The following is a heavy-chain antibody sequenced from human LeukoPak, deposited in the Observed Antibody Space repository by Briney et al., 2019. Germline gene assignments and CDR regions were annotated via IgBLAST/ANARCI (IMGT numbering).Heavy chain of an antibody. CDR3: ARDGRNGYEDDY. Sequence: GGSLRLSCAASGFTFSDYYMTWIRQAPGKGLECISYTSGSDVTIYYADSVKGRFTISRDNPKNSLYLEMNSLRAEDTAVYYCARDGRNGYEDDYWGQGTLVTVSS. D-gene: IGHD5-12*01. V-gene: IGHV3-11*04. CDR1: GFTFSDYY. CDR2: TSGSDVTI. J-gene: IGHJ4*02.